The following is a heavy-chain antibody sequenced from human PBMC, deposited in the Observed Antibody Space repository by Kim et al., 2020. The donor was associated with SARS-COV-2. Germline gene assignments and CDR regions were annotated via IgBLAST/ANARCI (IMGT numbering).Heavy chain of an antibody. CDR1: GFTFSSYG. CDR2: ISYDGSNK. CDR3: ARPIIAVAGTGDY. V-gene: IGHV3-33*05. J-gene: IGHJ4*02. Sequence: GGSLRLSCAASGFTFSSYGMHWVRQAPGKGLEWVAVISYDGSNKYYVDSVKGRFTISRDNSKNTLYLQMNSLRAEDTAVYYCARPIIAVAGTGDYWGQGTLVTVSS. D-gene: IGHD6-19*01.